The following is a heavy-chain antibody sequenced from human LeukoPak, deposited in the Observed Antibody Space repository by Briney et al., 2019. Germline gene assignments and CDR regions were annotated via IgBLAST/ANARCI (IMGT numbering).Heavy chain of an antibody. CDR1: GGSISSGSYY. Sequence: PSQTLSLTCTVSGGSISSGSYYWSWIRQPAGKGLEWIGRIYTSGSTNYNPSLKSRVTISVDTSKNQFSLKLSSVTAADTAVYYCAREGLNMVRGVIPKEAWGWFDPWGQGTLVTVSS. CDR3: AREGLNMVRGVIPKEAWGWFDP. V-gene: IGHV4-61*02. D-gene: IGHD3-10*01. CDR2: IYTSGST. J-gene: IGHJ5*02.